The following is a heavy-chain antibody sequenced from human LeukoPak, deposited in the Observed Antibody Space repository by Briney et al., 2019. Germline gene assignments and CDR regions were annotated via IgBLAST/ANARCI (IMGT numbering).Heavy chain of an antibody. D-gene: IGHD4-11*01. CDR1: GFTFSSYG. J-gene: IGHJ4*02. CDR3: AKDRAIQYRSLDY. V-gene: IGHV3-30*02. Sequence: GGSLRLSCAASGFTFSSYGMYWARQAPGKGLEWVAFIRYDGSDKYYADSVKGRFTISRNDSKNTLYLQMNSLRPEDTAVYYCAKDRAIQYRSLDYWGPGTLVTVAS. CDR2: IRYDGSDK.